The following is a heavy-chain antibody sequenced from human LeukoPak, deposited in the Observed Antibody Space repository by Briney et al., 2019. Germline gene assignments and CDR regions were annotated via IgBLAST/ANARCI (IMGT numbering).Heavy chain of an antibody. J-gene: IGHJ4*02. D-gene: IGHD1-1*01. CDR1: GFTFSNYW. CDR3: ARDFLHSPNCPGC. CDR2: ISTDGRFT. Sequence: GGSLRLSCAASGFTFSNYWMHWVRLAPGKGPMWVSRISTDGRFTSYADFVKGRFTISRDNAENTLYLHMSSLRAEDTALYYCARDFLHSPNCPGCWGQGTLVTVSS. V-gene: IGHV3-74*01.